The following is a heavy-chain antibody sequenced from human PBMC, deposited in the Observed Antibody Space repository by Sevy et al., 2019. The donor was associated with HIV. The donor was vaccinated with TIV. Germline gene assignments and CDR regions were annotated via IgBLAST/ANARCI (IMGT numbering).Heavy chain of an antibody. D-gene: IGHD2-15*01. CDR3: ARVCSGRAPGFDY. V-gene: IGHV3-7*01. CDR1: GITFSESL. Sequence: GGSLRLSCASSGITFSESLMSWVRQAPGKGLEWVASIKQVGSQKYYVDSVKGRFSVSRDNAKNSLCLQMNSLRGDDTALYYCARVCSGRAPGFDYWGQGTLVTVSS. CDR2: IKQVGSQK. J-gene: IGHJ4*02.